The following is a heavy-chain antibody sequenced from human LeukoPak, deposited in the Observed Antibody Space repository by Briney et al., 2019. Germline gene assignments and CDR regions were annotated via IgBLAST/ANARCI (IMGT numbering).Heavy chain of an antibody. J-gene: IGHJ6*03. CDR2: INHSGST. V-gene: IGHV4-34*01. Sequence: SETLSLTCAVSGGSFSGYYWSWIRQPPGKGLEWIGEINHSGSTNYNPSLKSRVTISVDTSKNQFSLKLSSVTAADTAVYYCARMGLRYYYYYMDVWGKGTTVTVSS. CDR1: GGSFSGYY. D-gene: IGHD5-12*01. CDR3: ARMGLRYYYYYMDV.